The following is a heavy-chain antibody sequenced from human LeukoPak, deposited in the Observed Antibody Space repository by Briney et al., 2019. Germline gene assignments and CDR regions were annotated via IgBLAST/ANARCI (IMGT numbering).Heavy chain of an antibody. J-gene: IGHJ3*02. CDR2: ISSSSSSNV. V-gene: IGHV3-48*01. CDR1: GFTFSSYG. Sequence: GGSLRLSCAASGFTFSSYGMNWVRQAPGKGLEWVSYISSSSSSNVYYVDSVKGRFTISRDNAKNSLYLQMSSLRAEDTAVYYCARYGRGSRAAFEIWGQGTMVTVSS. CDR3: ARYGRGSRAAFEI. D-gene: IGHD1-26*01.